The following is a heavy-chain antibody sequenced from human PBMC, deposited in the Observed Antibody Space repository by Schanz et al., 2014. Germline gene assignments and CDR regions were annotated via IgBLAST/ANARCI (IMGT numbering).Heavy chain of an antibody. CDR3: ARANYRRKINFDY. V-gene: IGHV3-30-3*01. Sequence: QVQLVESGGGVVQPGRSLRLSCAASGFTFSSYAMHWVRQAPGKGLEWVAVISYDGRNKYYADSVKGRFTISRDNSKSTLYLQMNSLRAEDTAVYYCARANYRRKINFDYWGRGTLVTVSS. D-gene: IGHD3-10*01. CDR1: GFTFSSYA. J-gene: IGHJ4*02. CDR2: ISYDGRNK.